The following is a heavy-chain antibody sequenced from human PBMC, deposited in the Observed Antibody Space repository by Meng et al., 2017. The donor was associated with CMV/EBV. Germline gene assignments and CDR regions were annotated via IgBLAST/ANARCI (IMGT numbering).Heavy chain of an antibody. CDR3: AREGYSYGDYYYGMDV. Sequence: GSLRLSCAASGFTFSNAWMSWVRQPPGKGLEWIGSIYYSGSTYYNPSLKSRVTISVDTSKNQFSLKLSSVTAADTAVYYCAREGYSYGDYYYGMDVWGQGTTVTVSS. V-gene: IGHV4-4*02. D-gene: IGHD5-18*01. CDR1: GFTFSNAW. J-gene: IGHJ6*02. CDR2: IYYSGST.